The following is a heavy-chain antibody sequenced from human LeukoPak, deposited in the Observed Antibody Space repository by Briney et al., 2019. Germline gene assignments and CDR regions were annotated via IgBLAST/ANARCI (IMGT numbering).Heavy chain of an antibody. J-gene: IGHJ4*02. CDR1: GDSVSSNSAT. V-gene: IGHV6-1*01. D-gene: IGHD6-13*01. CDR2: TYYRSKWYN. CDR3: ARGSSSSSWYFDY. Sequence: SQTLSLTCAISGDSVSSNSATWTWIRQSPSRGLEWLGRTYYRSKWYNDYAVSVKSRITINPDTSKDQFSLQLNSVTPEDTAVYYCARGSSSSSWYFDYWGQGTLVTVSS.